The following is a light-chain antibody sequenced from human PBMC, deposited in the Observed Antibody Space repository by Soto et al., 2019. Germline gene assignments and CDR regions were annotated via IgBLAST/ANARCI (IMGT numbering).Light chain of an antibody. Sequence: DTQMTQSPSTLSASVGDRVTITCRASQSISSWLAWYQQKPGRAPQLLIYRASSLQSGVPSRFSGSGSGTGFTLNNRSLQPYGFSTFYWPKDDTSSPTFGQGTKVEIK. CDR2: RAS. J-gene: IGKJ1*01. V-gene: IGKV1-5*03. CDR1: QSISSW. CDR3: PKDDTSSPT.